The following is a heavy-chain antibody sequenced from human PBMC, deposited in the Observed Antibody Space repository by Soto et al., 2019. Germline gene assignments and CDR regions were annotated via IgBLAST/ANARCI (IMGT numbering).Heavy chain of an antibody. J-gene: IGHJ4*02. V-gene: IGHV4-4*02. CDR1: GGSISSRHW. CDR3: MRDIYVDTSGDDY. CDR2: IYHSGST. Sequence: PSETLSLTCAVSGGSISSRHWWSWVRQPPGKGLEWIGEIYHSGSTNYSPSLKSRVTMSVDKSKNQFSLKLSSVTAADTAVYYCMRDIYVDTSGDDYWGQGTLVTVSS. D-gene: IGHD3-22*01.